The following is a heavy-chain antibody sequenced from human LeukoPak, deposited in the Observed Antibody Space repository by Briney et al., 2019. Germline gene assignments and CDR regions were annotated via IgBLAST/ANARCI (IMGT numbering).Heavy chain of an antibody. CDR1: GYSISSGYH. Sequence: PSETLSLTCTVSGYSISSGYHWGWIRQPPGKGLEWIGSIYYSGSTYYNPSLKSRVTISVDTSKNQFSLKLSSVTAADTAVYYCASPRTLSGYDLWYDYWGQGTLVTVSS. D-gene: IGHD5-12*01. CDR3: ASPRTLSGYDLWYDY. V-gene: IGHV4-38-2*02. CDR2: IYYSGST. J-gene: IGHJ4*02.